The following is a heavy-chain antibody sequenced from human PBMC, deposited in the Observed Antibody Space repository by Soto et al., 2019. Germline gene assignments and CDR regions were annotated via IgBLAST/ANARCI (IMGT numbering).Heavy chain of an antibody. CDR1: GGSISSGGYY. D-gene: IGHD3-16*02. J-gene: IGHJ6*04. CDR3: ARTMITFGGVIAADYYYYYGMDV. Sequence: SETLSLTCTVSGGSISSGGYYWSWIRQHPGKGLEWIGYIYYSGSTYYNPSIKSRVTISVDTSKNQFSLKLSSVTAADTAVYYCARTMITFGGVIAADYYYYYGMDVWGKGTTVTVSS. CDR2: IYYSGST. V-gene: IGHV4-31*03.